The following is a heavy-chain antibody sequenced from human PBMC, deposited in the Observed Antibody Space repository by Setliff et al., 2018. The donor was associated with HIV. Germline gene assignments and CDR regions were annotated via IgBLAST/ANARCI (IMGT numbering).Heavy chain of an antibody. Sequence: ETLSLTCNVSGGSISGYFWTWIRQPAGKGLEWIGRIYTSGSTNYNPSLKSRLSMSIDTSKNHFSLRLTSVTAADTAVYYCARDLPELTGRSFDPWGQGIQVTVSS. D-gene: IGHD7-27*01. CDR1: GGSISGYF. J-gene: IGHJ5*02. CDR3: ARDLPELTGRSFDP. CDR2: IYTSGST. V-gene: IGHV4-4*07.